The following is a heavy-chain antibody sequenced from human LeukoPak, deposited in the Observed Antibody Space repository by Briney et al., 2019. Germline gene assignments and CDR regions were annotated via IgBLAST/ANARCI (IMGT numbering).Heavy chain of an antibody. CDR2: INHSGST. J-gene: IGHJ4*02. CDR3: ARQTGSGLFILP. CDR1: GGSFSDYY. D-gene: IGHD3/OR15-3a*01. V-gene: IGHV4-34*01. Sequence: KASETLSLTCSVYGGSFSDYYWSWIRQPPGKGLEWIAEINHSGSTNYNPSLKSRVTMSVDTSKNQFSLKLSSVTAADTAVYYCARQTGSGLFILPGGQGTLVTVSS.